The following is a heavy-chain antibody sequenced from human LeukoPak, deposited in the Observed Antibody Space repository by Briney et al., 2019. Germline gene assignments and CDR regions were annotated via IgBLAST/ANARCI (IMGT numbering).Heavy chain of an antibody. Sequence: GGSLRLSCAASGFTFSSYAMSWVRQAPGKGLEWVSAISGSGGSTSYADSVKGRFTISRDNSKNTLYLQMNSLRAEDTAVYYCAKDRLGVSEQLDWGQGTLVTVSS. CDR3: AKDRLGVSEQLD. D-gene: IGHD6-6*01. V-gene: IGHV3-23*01. J-gene: IGHJ4*02. CDR1: GFTFSSYA. CDR2: ISGSGGST.